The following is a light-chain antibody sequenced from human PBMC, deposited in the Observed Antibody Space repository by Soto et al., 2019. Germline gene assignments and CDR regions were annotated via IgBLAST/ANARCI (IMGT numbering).Light chain of an antibody. CDR2: DVS. Sequence: QSVLTQPSSVSVSPGQSITISCTGTSSDVGGYNFVSWYQQHPGKAPKLMIYDVSIRPSGVSNRFSGSKSGTTASLTISGLQAEDEADYYCCSYTSSTSYVFGTGTKVTVL. CDR1: SSDVGGYNF. J-gene: IGLJ1*01. V-gene: IGLV2-14*01. CDR3: CSYTSSTSYV.